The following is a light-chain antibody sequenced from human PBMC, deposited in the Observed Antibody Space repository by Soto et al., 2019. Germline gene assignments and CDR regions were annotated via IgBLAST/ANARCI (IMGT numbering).Light chain of an antibody. CDR1: QSVTGRY. CDR2: GAS. V-gene: IGKV3-20*01. CDR3: QQYGSSPRT. J-gene: IGKJ1*01. Sequence: EIVLTQSPGTLSLSPGERATLSCRASQSVTGRYLAWYQQRPGQAPSLLMHGASSRTTGIPERFSGSGSGTDFTITISRVEPEDFAVYYCQQYGSSPRTFGQGTKVEIK.